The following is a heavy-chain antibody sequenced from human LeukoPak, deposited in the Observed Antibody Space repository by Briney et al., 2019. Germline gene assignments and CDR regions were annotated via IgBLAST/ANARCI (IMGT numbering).Heavy chain of an antibody. Sequence: PGGSLRLSCAASGFTFSSYSMNWVRQAPGKGLEWVSYISSSSSTIYYADSVKGRFTISRDNAKNSLYLQMNSLRAEDTAVYYCASGNRDRDGAFDIWGQGTMVTVSS. CDR2: ISSSSSTI. D-gene: IGHD1-14*01. CDR1: GFTFSSYS. CDR3: ASGNRDRDGAFDI. J-gene: IGHJ3*02. V-gene: IGHV3-48*04.